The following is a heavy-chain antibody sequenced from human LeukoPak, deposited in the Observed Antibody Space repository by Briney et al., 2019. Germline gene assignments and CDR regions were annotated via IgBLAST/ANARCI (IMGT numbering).Heavy chain of an antibody. CDR3: ASQGLCSGSYGHYFDY. Sequence: ASVKVSCKASGYTFTGYYMHWVRQAPGQGLEWMGRINPNSGGTNYAQKFQGRVTMTRDTSISTAYMELSRLRSDDTAVYYCASQGLCSGSYGHYFDYWGQGTLVTVSS. CDR1: GYTFTGYY. D-gene: IGHD1-26*01. J-gene: IGHJ4*02. V-gene: IGHV1-2*06. CDR2: INPNSGGT.